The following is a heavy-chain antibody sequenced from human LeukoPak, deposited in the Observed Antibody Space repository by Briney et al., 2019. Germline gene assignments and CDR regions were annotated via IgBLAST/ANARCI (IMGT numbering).Heavy chain of an antibody. D-gene: IGHD5-12*01. J-gene: IGHJ4*02. CDR2: IGISSGNT. V-gene: IGHV3-48*04. Sequence: PGGSLRLSCAASGFTFSSYSMNWVRQAPGKGLEWISYIGISSGNTKYADSVKGRFTTSGDNAKNSLYLQMNSLRVEDTAVYYCARDYRYAFDNWGQGILVTVSS. CDR3: ARDYRYAFDN. CDR1: GFTFSSYS.